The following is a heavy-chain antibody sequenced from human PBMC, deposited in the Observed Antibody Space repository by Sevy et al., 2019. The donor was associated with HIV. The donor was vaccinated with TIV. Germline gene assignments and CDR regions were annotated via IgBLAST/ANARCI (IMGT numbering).Heavy chain of an antibody. D-gene: IGHD6-19*01. CDR2: IYHSGRT. CDR3: GHIAVAREGEYYFDY. Sequence: SETLSLTCTVSNYSISSGYFWGWIRQPPGKGLEWMGSIYHSGRTYYNPSLKSRVTVSVDTAKNQFSLKLSSVTAADTAVYYCGHIAVAREGEYYFDYWGQGTLVTVSS. CDR1: NYSISSGYF. V-gene: IGHV4-38-2*02. J-gene: IGHJ4*02.